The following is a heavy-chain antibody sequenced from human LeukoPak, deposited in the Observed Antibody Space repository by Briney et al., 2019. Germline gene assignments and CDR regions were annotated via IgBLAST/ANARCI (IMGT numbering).Heavy chain of an antibody. D-gene: IGHD3-3*01. CDR2: INPNSGGT. CDR1: GYTFTSYY. Sequence: ASVKVSCKASGYTFTSYYMHWVRQAPGQGLEWMGWINPNSGGTNYAQKFQGRVTMTRDTSISTAYMELSRLRSDDTAVYYCARNDFWSGITDYWGQGTLVTVSS. V-gene: IGHV1-2*02. CDR3: ARNDFWSGITDY. J-gene: IGHJ4*02.